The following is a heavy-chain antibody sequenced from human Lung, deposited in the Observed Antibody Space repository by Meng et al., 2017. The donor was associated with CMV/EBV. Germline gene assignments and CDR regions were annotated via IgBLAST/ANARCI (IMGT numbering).Heavy chain of an antibody. Sequence: SXKISXTASGFTFPTYSLHWVRQAPGKGLEWVAVISYDGSNKYYADSVKGRFTISRDNSKNKMYFQMNSLKTEDTSVYYCARDSEGSNGSGRSPYYFDFWGRGTLVTVSS. V-gene: IGHV3-30-3*01. J-gene: IGHJ4*02. CDR1: GFTFPTYS. D-gene: IGHD2-8*01. CDR3: ARDSEGSNGSGRSPYYFDF. CDR2: ISYDGSNK.